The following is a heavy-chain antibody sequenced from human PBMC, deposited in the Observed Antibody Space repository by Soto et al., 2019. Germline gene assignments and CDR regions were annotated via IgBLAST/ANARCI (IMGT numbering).Heavy chain of an antibody. CDR2: INHSGST. V-gene: IGHV4-34*01. D-gene: IGHD6-13*01. CDR1: GGSFSGYY. J-gene: IGHJ5*02. CDR3: ARAPRSSWYFRGGFDP. Sequence: QVQLQQWGAGLLKPSETLSLTCAVYGGSFSGYYWSWIRQPPGKGLEWIGEINHSGSTNYNPSLKSRVTISVDTSKNQFSLKLSSVTAADTAVYYCARAPRSSWYFRGGFDPWGQGTLVTVSS.